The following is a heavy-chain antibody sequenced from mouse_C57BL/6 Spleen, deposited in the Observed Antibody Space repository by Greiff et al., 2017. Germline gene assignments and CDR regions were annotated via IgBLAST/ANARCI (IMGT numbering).Heavy chain of an antibody. CDR1: GFTFSSYA. J-gene: IGHJ2*01. Sequence: EVHLVESGGGLVKPGGSLKLSCAASGFTFSSYAMSWVRQTPEKRLEWVATISDGGSYTYYPDNVKGRFTISRDNAKNNLYLQMSHLKSEDTAMYYCAREGGYGENYFDYWGQGTTLTVSS. V-gene: IGHV5-4*01. D-gene: IGHD2-2*01. CDR2: ISDGGSYT. CDR3: AREGGYGENYFDY.